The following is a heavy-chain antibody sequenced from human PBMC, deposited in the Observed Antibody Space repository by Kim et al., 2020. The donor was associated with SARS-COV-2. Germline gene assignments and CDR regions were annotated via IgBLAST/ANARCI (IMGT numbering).Heavy chain of an antibody. CDR1: GFTLSTDW. Sequence: GGSLRLSCTASGFTLSTDWMSWVRQAPGQGLEWVADIKQDGSETYYADSVKGRFTISRDNAKNSLFLQMNSLRVEDTAVYYCARDTSRSWFYWGQGTLVTVSS. CDR3: ARDTSRSWFY. J-gene: IGHJ4*02. D-gene: IGHD2-2*01. V-gene: IGHV3-7*03. CDR2: IKQDGSET.